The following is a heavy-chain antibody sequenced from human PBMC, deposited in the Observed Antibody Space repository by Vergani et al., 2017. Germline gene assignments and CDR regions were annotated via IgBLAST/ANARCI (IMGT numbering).Heavy chain of an antibody. CDR3: AKDGRENSDYGYFDY. CDR1: GFGLITNG. V-gene: IGHV3-30*02. D-gene: IGHD4-17*01. J-gene: IGHJ4*02. CDR2: IGYDGRIK. Sequence: QVQLVETGGGVVQPGGSLGLYFQTSGFGLITNGPHWVGRAPGKGLGWVAFIGYDGRIKYNVDSVKGRFTLSRDTSKKTLSLQMRSLRADDTAVYYCAKDGRENSDYGYFDYWGQGTLVTVSS.